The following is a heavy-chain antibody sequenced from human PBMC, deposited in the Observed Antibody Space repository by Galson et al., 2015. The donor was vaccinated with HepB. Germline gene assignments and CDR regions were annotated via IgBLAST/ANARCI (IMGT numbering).Heavy chain of an antibody. CDR1: GFTFSSYA. J-gene: IGHJ4*02. V-gene: IGHV3-23*01. D-gene: IGHD6-13*01. Sequence: SLRLSCAASGFTFSSYAMSWVRQAPGKGLEWVSAISGSGGSTYYADSVKGRFTISRDNSKNTLYLQMNSLRAEDTAVYYCAKIAAAGTRCFDLWGTKDEFHFDYWGQGTLVTVSS. CDR2: ISGSGGST. CDR3: AKIAAAGTRCFDLWGTKDEFHFDY.